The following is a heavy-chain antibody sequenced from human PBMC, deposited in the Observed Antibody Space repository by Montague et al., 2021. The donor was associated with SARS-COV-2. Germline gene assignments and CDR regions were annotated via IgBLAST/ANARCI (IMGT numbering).Heavy chain of an antibody. CDR3: ATRTRYPQNDFGF. Sequence: SETLSLTCTVSGDSIRNSDYSWGWVRQPPGSGLEWIGNIYNGGSTFYNPSLKSRVTIFVDTSKNQFSLKLSPVTAADTAVYYCATRTRYPQNDFGFWGQGTLVTVSS. J-gene: IGHJ4*02. V-gene: IGHV4-39*01. CDR2: IYNGGST. D-gene: IGHD1-14*01. CDR1: GDSIRNSDYS.